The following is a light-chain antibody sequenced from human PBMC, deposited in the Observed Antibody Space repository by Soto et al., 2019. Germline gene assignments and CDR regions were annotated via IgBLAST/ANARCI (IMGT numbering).Light chain of an antibody. CDR2: DVS. Sequence: QSVLTQPASVSGSPGQSITISCTGTSSDVGGYNYVSWYQQHPGKAPKLMIYDVSNRPSGVSNRFSGSKSGNTASLTISGLQAEDEADYYCSSYTSSSRRVVFGGGTKVTVL. J-gene: IGLJ2*01. CDR3: SSYTSSSRRVV. CDR1: SSDVGGYNY. V-gene: IGLV2-14*01.